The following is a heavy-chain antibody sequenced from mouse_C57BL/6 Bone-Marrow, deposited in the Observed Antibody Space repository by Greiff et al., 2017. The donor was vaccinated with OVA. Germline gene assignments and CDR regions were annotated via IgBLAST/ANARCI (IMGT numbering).Heavy chain of an antibody. CDR2: IDPSDSYT. V-gene: IGHV1-69*01. CDR1: GYTFTSYW. CDR3: ARENGPAWFAY. Sequence: QVQLQQPGAELVMPGASVKLSCKASGYTFTSYWMHWVKQRPGQGLEWIGEIDPSDSYTNSNQKFKGKSTLTVDKSSSPAYMQLSSLTSEDSAVYYCARENGPAWFAYWGQGTLVTVSA. J-gene: IGHJ3*01. D-gene: IGHD1-1*02.